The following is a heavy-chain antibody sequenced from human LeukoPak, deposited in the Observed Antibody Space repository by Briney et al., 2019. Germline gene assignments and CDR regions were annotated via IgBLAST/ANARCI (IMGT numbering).Heavy chain of an antibody. CDR1: GYTFTGYY. CDR2: INPNSGGT. V-gene: IGHV1-2*02. CDR3: ARANYYDFWSGYEYGMDV. J-gene: IGHJ6*02. D-gene: IGHD3-3*01. Sequence: GASVKVSCKASGYTFTGYYMHWVRQAPGQGLEWMGWINPNSGGTNYAQKFQGRVTMTRDMSISTAYMELSRLRSDDTAVYYCARANYYDFWSGYEYGMDVWGQGTTVTVSS.